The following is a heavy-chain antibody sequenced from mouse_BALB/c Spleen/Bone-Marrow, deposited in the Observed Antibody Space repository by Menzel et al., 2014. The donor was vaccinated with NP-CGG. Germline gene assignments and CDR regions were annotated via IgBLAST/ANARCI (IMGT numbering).Heavy chain of an antibody. D-gene: IGHD1-1*01. CDR2: IWSGGST. CDR3: ARRGGTTTPFAY. V-gene: IGHV2-2*01. CDR1: GFSLTSYG. J-gene: IGHJ3*01. Sequence: VKLVESGPGLVQPPQSLSITCTVSGFSLTSYGVHWVRQSPGKGPEWLGVIWSGGSTDYNAAFISRLSISKDNSKSQVFFKMKSLQADDTAIYYCARRGGTTTPFAYWGQGTLVTASA.